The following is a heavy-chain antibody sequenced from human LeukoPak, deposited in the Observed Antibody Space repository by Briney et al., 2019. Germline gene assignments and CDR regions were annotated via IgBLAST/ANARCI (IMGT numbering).Heavy chain of an antibody. CDR2: IYTSGST. CDR1: GGSISSGSYY. D-gene: IGHD5-12*01. J-gene: IGHJ4*02. CDR3: ARDSTSGYDC. V-gene: IGHV4-61*02. Sequence: SQTLALTCTVSGGSISSGSYYWSWIRQPAGKGLEWIGRIYTSGSTNYNPSLKSRVTISVDTSKNQFSLKLSSVTAADTAVYYCARDSTSGYDCWGQGTLVTVSS.